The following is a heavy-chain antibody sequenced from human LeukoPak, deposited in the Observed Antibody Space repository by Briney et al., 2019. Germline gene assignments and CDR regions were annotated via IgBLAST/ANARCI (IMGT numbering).Heavy chain of an antibody. CDR1: AFTFSDYS. V-gene: IGHV3-48*01. CDR3: ARDRIKSGSYYFDY. Sequence: GGSLRLSCAASAFTFSDYSMGWVRQAPGKGLEWVSYISGRSSTIYYADSVKGRFTISRDNAKNSMYLQMNSLRAEDTAVYYCARDRIKSGSYYFDYWGQGTLVTVSS. CDR2: ISGRSSTI. J-gene: IGHJ4*02. D-gene: IGHD1-26*01.